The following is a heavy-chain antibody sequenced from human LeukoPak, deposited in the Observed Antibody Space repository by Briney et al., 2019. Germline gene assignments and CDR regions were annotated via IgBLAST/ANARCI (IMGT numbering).Heavy chain of an antibody. CDR1: GYTFTGRY. Sequence: ASVKVSCKASGYTFTGRYMHWVRQAPGQGLEWMRWIIPNSGDTNYVQKFQGRVTMTRDVSISIAYMELSGLRSDDTAVYYCARGGDWNYKYAMDVWGQGTTVTVSS. CDR2: IIPNSGDT. J-gene: IGHJ6*02. CDR3: ARGGDWNYKYAMDV. V-gene: IGHV1-2*02. D-gene: IGHD1-7*01.